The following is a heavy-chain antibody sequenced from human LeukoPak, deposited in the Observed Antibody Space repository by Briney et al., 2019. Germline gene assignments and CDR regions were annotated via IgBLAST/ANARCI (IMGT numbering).Heavy chain of an antibody. D-gene: IGHD3-22*01. J-gene: IGHJ4*02. Sequence: GGSLRLSCAASGFTFSSYAMSWVCQAPGKGLEWVSGISGSGHTTYYADSVKGRFTISRDNSKNTLYLQMNSLRAEDTAVYYCAKAYMMGVVITTPFDYWGQGTLVTVSS. CDR2: ISGSGHTT. CDR3: AKAYMMGVVITTPFDY. V-gene: IGHV3-23*01. CDR1: GFTFSSYA.